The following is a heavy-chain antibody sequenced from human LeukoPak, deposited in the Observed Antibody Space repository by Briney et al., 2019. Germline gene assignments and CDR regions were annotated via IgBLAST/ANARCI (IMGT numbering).Heavy chain of an antibody. CDR3: ARENDSGSYPFHFDY. CDR1: GGSIRSSTYY. CDR2: IYYSGST. D-gene: IGHD3-10*01. Sequence: SETLSLTCTVSGGSIRSSTYYWAWIRQPPGKGLEWIGSIYYSGSTYYNPSLRSRVTISVDTSENQFFLKVSSVTAADTAVYYCARENDSGSYPFHFDYWGQGTLVTVSS. J-gene: IGHJ4*02. V-gene: IGHV4-39*07.